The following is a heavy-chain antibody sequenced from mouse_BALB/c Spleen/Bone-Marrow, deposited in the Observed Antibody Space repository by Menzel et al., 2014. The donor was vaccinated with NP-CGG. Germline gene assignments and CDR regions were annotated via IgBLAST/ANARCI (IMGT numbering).Heavy chain of an antibody. CDR2: ISSGGST. Sequence: EVQVVESGGGLVKPGGSLKLSCAASGFTFSSYAMSWVRLTPEKRLEWVASISSGGSTYYPDSVKGRFTISRDNARNILYLQMSSLRSEDTAMYYCARGGFRGLDYWGQGTTLTVSS. V-gene: IGHV5-6-5*01. J-gene: IGHJ2*01. CDR1: GFTFSSYA. CDR3: ARGGFRGLDY.